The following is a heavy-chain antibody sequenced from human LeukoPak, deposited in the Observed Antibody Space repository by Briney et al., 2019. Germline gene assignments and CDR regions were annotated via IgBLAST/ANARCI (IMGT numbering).Heavy chain of an antibody. CDR3: ARQQDTTNPGY. CDR1: GFTFSSYS. J-gene: IGHJ4*02. CDR2: IYSGGNT. Sequence: GGSLRLSCAASGFTFSSYSFNWVRQAPGKGLEWVSIIYSGGNTYYADSVKGRFTISRDNSKNTLYLQMNGLRAEDTAVYYCARQQDTTNPGYWGQGTLVTVSS. D-gene: IGHD5-18*01. V-gene: IGHV3-66*04.